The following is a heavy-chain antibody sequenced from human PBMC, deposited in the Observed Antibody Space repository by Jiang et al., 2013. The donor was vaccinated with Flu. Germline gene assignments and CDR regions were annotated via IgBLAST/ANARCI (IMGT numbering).Heavy chain of an antibody. CDR2: VDPEDGET. CDR3: APLPTPGRWLQLKY. CDR1: GYTFTDYY. V-gene: IGHV1-69-2*01. D-gene: IGHD5-24*01. Sequence: GAEVKKPGATVKISCKVSGYTFTDYYMHWVQQAPGKGLEWMGLVDPEDGETIYAEKFQGRVTITADTSTDTAYMELSSLRSEDTAVYYCAPLPTPGRWLQLKYWGQGTLVTVSS. J-gene: IGHJ4*02.